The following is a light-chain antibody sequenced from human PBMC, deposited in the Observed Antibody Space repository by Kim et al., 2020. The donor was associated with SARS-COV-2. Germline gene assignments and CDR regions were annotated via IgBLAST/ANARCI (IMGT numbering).Light chain of an antibody. CDR3: QTWGTGIHV. J-gene: IGLJ1*01. CDR1: SGHSSYA. Sequence: QSVLTQSPSASASLGASVKLTCTLSSGHSSYAIAWHQQQPEKGPRYLMKLNSDGSHSKGDGIPDRFSGSSSGAERYLAISSLQSEDEADYYCQTWGTGIHVCGTGTKVTLL. V-gene: IGLV4-69*01. CDR2: LNSDGSH.